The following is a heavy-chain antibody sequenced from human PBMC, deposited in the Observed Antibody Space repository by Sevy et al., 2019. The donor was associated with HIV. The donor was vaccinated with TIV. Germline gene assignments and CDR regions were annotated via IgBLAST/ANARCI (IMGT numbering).Heavy chain of an antibody. CDR1: GFTFSSYS. CDR2: ISGLNNYI. D-gene: IGHD1-1*01. V-gene: IGHV3-21*01. Sequence: GGSLRLSCAASGFTFSSYSMNWVRQAPGKGLEWVSSISGLNNYIYYADSVKGRFTISRDNAKNSLYLQMNSLRVEDTAVYYCAKGSKATGSAFDIWGQGTMVTVSS. CDR3: AKGSKATGSAFDI. J-gene: IGHJ3*02.